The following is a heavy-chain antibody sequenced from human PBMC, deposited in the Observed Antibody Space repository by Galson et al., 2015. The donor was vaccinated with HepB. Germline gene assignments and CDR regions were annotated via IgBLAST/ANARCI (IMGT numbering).Heavy chain of an antibody. CDR3: AKDGGSGLRYLEWVVSGNYFDH. D-gene: IGHD3-3*01. J-gene: IGHJ4*02. CDR1: GFTFRDHA. CDR2: VSFGGNNI. V-gene: IGHV3-30*04. Sequence: ALRLSCAASGFTFRDHAMHWVRQAPGTGLEWVAVVSFGGNNIYYADSVKGRFTVSRDNSKNLLYLQMNSLRREDTAIYYCAKDGGSGLRYLEWVVSGNYFDHWGQGSLVTGPS.